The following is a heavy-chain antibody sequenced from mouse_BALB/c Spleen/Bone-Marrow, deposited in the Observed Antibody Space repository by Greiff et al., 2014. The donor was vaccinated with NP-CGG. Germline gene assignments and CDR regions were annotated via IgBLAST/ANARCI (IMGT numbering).Heavy chain of an antibody. CDR1: GFSFSDYY. Sequence: EVQLVESGGGIVQPGGSLKLSCVLSGFSFSDYYMYWVCQTPEKRLEWVAYISDSGGSTYYPDTVKGRFTISRDNAKNTLYLQMSRLKSEDTAMYYCARLGDYSYFDYWGQGTTLTVSS. J-gene: IGHJ2*01. CDR3: ARLGDYSYFDY. V-gene: IGHV5-12*01. D-gene: IGHD1-1*01. CDR2: ISDSGGST.